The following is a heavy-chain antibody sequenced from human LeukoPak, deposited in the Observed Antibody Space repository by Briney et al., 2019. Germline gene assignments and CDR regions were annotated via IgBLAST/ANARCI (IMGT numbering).Heavy chain of an antibody. Sequence: SETLSLTCTVSRGSISSYYWSWIRQPAGKRLEWIGRMDASGRSNYNSSLKSRVTMPVDRSKNQFSLNLTSVTAADTAVYYCARQVGSFTMMPWGQGSLVTVSS. CDR1: RGSISSYY. CDR2: MDASGRS. J-gene: IGHJ5*02. D-gene: IGHD3-22*01. CDR3: ARQVGSFTMMP. V-gene: IGHV4-4*07.